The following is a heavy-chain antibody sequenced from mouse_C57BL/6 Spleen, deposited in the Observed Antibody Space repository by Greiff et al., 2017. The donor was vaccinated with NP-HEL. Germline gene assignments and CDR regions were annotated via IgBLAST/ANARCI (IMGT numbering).Heavy chain of an antibody. V-gene: IGHV1-82*01. CDR2: IYPGDGDT. CDR1: GYAFSSSW. D-gene: IGHD2-10*01. J-gene: IGHJ4*01. CDR3: ARAEPAYRYAMDY. Sequence: QVQLQQSGPELVKPGASVKISCKASGYAFSSSWMNWVKQRPGKGLEWIGRIYPGDGDTNYNGKFKGKATLTADKSSSTAYMQLSSLTSEDSAVYFCARAEPAYRYAMDYWGQGTSVTVSS.